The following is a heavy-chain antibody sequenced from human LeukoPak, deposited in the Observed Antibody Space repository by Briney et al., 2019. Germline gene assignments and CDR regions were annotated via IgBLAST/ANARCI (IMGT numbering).Heavy chain of an antibody. Sequence: VASVKVSCKASGYTFTGYYMHWVRQAPGQGLEWMGWINPNSGGTNHAQQFQGRVTMTRDTSITTAYMELSRLRSDDTAVYYCARVEAFYYDTSGYHMDDYWGQGTLVTVSS. CDR1: GYTFTGYY. J-gene: IGHJ4*02. CDR2: INPNSGGT. D-gene: IGHD3-22*01. CDR3: ARVEAFYYDTSGYHMDDY. V-gene: IGHV1-2*02.